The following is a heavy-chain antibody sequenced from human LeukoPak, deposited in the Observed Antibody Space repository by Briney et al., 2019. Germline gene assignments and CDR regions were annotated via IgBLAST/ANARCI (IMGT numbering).Heavy chain of an antibody. V-gene: IGHV1-18*01. CDR2: ISGYNGNA. CDR1: GYTFTGFG. CDR3: ARDPRITGAPGIDY. Sequence: GASVKVSCKASGYTFTGFGISWVRQAPGQGLEWMGWISGYNGNANYAQNLQGRVTMTTDTSTSTAYMELRSLRSDDTAVYYCARDPRITGAPGIDYWGQGTLVTVSS. J-gene: IGHJ4*02. D-gene: IGHD1-20*01.